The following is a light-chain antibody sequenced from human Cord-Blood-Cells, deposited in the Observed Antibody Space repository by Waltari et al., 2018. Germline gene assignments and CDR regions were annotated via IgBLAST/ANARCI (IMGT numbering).Light chain of an antibody. CDR1: SRDVGRYNL. CDR2: EGS. J-gene: IGLJ1*01. Sequence: QSALTQPASVSGSPGQPITISCSGTSRDVGRYNLVSWYQQHPGKAPKLMIYEGSKRPAGVSNRFSGSKSGNTASLTISGLQAEDEADYYCCSYAGSSTFVFGTGTKVTVL. V-gene: IGLV2-23*01. CDR3: CSYAGSSTFV.